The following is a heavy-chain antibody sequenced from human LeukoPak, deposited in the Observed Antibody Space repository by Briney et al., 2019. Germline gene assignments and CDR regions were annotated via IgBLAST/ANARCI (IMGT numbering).Heavy chain of an antibody. CDR2: IYYSGST. Sequence: SETLSLTCTVSGGSISSYYWSWIRQPPGKGLEWIGYIYYSGSTNYNPSPKSRVTISVDTSKNQFSLKLSSVTAEDTAVYYCARDTSGWAPFDYWGQGTLVTVSS. D-gene: IGHD6-19*01. V-gene: IGHV4-59*01. CDR3: ARDTSGWAPFDY. J-gene: IGHJ4*02. CDR1: GGSISSYY.